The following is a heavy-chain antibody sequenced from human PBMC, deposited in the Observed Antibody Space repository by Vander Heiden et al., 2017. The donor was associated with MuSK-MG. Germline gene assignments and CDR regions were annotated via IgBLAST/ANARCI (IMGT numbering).Heavy chain of an antibody. CDR2: INAGNGNT. V-gene: IGHV1-3*01. Sequence: QVQLVQSGAEVKKPGASVKVSCKASGYTFTSYAMHWVRQAPGQRLEWMGWINAGNGNTKYSQKFQGRVTITRDTSASTAYMELRRLRSEDTAVYYFASRHYDILTARDYWGQGTLVTVYS. CDR3: ASRHYDILTARDY. J-gene: IGHJ4*02. D-gene: IGHD3-9*01. CDR1: GYTFTSYA.